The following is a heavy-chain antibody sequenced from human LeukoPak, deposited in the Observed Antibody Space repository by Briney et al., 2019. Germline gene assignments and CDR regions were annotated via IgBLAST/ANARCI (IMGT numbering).Heavy chain of an antibody. CDR1: GFTFSSYW. Sequence: GGSLRLSCAASGFTFSSYWMHWVRQAPGKGLVWVSRINRDGSSTSYADSVKGRFTISRDNAKNTLYLQMNSLRAEDTAVYYCARGLVVVPAAMMYWGQGTLVTVSS. CDR2: INRDGSST. D-gene: IGHD2-2*01. V-gene: IGHV3-74*01. CDR3: ARGLVVVPAAMMY. J-gene: IGHJ4*02.